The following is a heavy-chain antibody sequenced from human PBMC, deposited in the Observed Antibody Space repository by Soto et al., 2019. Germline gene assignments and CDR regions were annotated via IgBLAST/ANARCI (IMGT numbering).Heavy chain of an antibody. CDR3: ARDAFYYASTQGDGTVDY. V-gene: IGHV1-2*02. J-gene: IGHJ4*02. CDR2: IDPNTGDT. D-gene: IGHD3-10*01. Sequence: QVRLVQSGADVKKPGASVKVSCQASGYSFIAYYVHWVRQAPGQGLEWMGWIDPNTGDTKYSQNFQGRVTMTRDTSISTAHMELSKLRSDDTAIYYCARDAFYYASTQGDGTVDYWGQGTLVTVSS. CDR1: GYSFIAYY.